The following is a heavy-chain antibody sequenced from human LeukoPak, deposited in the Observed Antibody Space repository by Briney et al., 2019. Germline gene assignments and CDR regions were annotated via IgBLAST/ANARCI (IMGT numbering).Heavy chain of an antibody. Sequence: PGGSLRLSCAASGFTFSSYAMSWVRQAPGKGLEWVSAISGSGGSTYYAGSVKGRFTISRDNSKNTLYLQMNSLRAEDTAVYYCAKGDLARYYYGSGTAFHCDIWGQGTMVTVSS. J-gene: IGHJ3*02. D-gene: IGHD3-10*01. CDR1: GFTFSSYA. CDR2: ISGSGGST. CDR3: AKGDLARYYYGSGTAFHCDI. V-gene: IGHV3-23*01.